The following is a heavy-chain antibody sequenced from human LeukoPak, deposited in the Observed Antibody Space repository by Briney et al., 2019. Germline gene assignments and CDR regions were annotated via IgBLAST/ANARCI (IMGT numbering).Heavy chain of an antibody. V-gene: IGHV1-46*01. CDR1: GYTFTNNY. CDR3: ARGGELRPSQRLDP. Sequence: ASVKVSCKASGYTFTNNYIHWSRQAAGQGLEWMGIINPTTGSTNYAQNFQGRVTVTRDTSTRTVYLELTSLTSEDTAVYYCARGGELRPSQRLDPWGQGTLLTVSS. CDR2: INPTTGST. D-gene: IGHD3-10*01. J-gene: IGHJ5*02.